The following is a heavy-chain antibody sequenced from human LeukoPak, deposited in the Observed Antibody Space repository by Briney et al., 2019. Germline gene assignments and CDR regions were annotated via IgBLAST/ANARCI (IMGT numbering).Heavy chain of an antibody. CDR3: VKEGGYGDPREDWYFDL. D-gene: IGHD4-17*01. Sequence: PGRSLRLSCAASGFTFDDYAMHWVRQAPGKGLEWVSGISWNSGSIGYADSVKGRFTISRDNAKNSLYLQMNSLRAEDMALYYCVKEGGYGDPREDWYFDLWGRGTLVTVSS. V-gene: IGHV3-9*03. CDR2: ISWNSGSI. J-gene: IGHJ2*01. CDR1: GFTFDDYA.